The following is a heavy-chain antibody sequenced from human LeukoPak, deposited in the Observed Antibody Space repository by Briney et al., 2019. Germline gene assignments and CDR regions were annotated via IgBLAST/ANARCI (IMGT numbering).Heavy chain of an antibody. V-gene: IGHV3-11*01. Sequence: GESLRLSCAASGFTFSDYYMSWIRQAPGKGLEWVSYISSSGSTIYYADSVKGRFTMSRDNAKNSLYLQMNSLRAEDTAVYYCARTPDGMSAAVNPWGQGTLVTVSS. CDR3: ARTPDGMSAAVNP. CDR1: GFTFSDYY. CDR2: ISSSGSTI. J-gene: IGHJ5*02. D-gene: IGHD6-13*01.